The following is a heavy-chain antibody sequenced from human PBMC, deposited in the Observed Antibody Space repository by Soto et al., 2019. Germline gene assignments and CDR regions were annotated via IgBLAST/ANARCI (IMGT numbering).Heavy chain of an antibody. J-gene: IGHJ5*02. V-gene: IGHV3-21*01. CDR1: GFTFSSYS. Sequence: PGESLKISCAASGFTFSSYSMNWVRQAPGKGLEWVSSISSSSSYIYYADSVKGRFTISRDDAKDSLYLQMNSLRAEDTAVYYCARDPRRGREAIKWFDPCGQGNMVTVYS. CDR2: ISSSSSYI. CDR3: ARDPRRGREAIKWFDP.